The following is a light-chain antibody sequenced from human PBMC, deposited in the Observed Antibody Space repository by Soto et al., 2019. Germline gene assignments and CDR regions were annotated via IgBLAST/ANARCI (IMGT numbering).Light chain of an antibody. CDR2: GAS. CDR3: QQYNNWPRT. CDR1: QSVSSN. Sequence: EVVMTQSPASLSASPGERATLSSRASQSVSSNLAWYQQKPGQAPRLLIYGASTRATGIPARFSGSGSGTEFTLTISSLQSEDFAVYYCQQYNNWPRTFGQGTKVDIK. V-gene: IGKV3-15*01. J-gene: IGKJ1*01.